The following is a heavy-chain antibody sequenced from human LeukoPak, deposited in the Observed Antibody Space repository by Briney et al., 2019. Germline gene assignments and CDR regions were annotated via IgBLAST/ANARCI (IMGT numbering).Heavy chain of an antibody. D-gene: IGHD3-3*01. J-gene: IGHJ4*02. CDR1: GFTFSIYA. Sequence: PGGSLRLSCAASGFTFSIYAMNWVRQAPGKGLEWVSAMSGSGETTYYADSVKGRFTISRDNSKNPLFLQMNSLRAEDTAVYYCASSGHYGYWGQGTLVTVSS. V-gene: IGHV3-23*01. CDR2: MSGSGETT. CDR3: ASSGHYGY.